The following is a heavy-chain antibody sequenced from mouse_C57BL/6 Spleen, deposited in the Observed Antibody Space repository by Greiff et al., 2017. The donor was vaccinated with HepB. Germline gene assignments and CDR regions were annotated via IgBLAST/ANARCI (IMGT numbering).Heavy chain of an antibody. CDR2: INPSNAGT. J-gene: IGHJ4*01. CDR3: ARTGRAMDY. Sequence: SRKPSGSPFPSYCLPSVKQRPRQVLSSLRNINPSNAGTNYNEKFKSKATLTVDKSSSTAYMQLSRLTSEDSAVYYCARTGRAMDYWGQGTSVTVSS. V-gene: IGHV1-53*01. CDR1: GSPFPSYC.